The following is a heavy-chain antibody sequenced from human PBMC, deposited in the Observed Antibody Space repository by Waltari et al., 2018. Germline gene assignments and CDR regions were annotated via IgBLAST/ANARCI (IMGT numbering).Heavy chain of an antibody. V-gene: IGHV4-34*01. CDR2: VTRGGST. J-gene: IGHJ4*02. CDR3: ARGGDCGGDRVLGH. CDR1: GWSFSANH. Sequence: QVQLQQWGAGLLKPSEPLSLTCPVSGWSFSANHWTWIRQSPGKGLEWIWEVTRGGSTNYNPSVKSRVTISLDTSKNQFSLKMNSLTAADTAVYYCARGGDCGGDRVLGHWGQGTLVTVSS. D-gene: IGHD2-21*02.